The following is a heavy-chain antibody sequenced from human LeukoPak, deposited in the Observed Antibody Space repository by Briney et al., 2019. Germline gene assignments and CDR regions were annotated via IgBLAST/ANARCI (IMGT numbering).Heavy chain of an antibody. Sequence: ASVKVSCKASGYTFTGYYMHWVRQAPGQGLEWMGWINPNSGGTNYARKFQGRVTMTRDTSISTAYMELSRLRSDDTAVYYCARATPITMIVVLSWFDPWGQGTLVTVSS. CDR2: INPNSGGT. CDR1: GYTFTGYY. V-gene: IGHV1-2*02. D-gene: IGHD3-22*01. J-gene: IGHJ5*02. CDR3: ARATPITMIVVLSWFDP.